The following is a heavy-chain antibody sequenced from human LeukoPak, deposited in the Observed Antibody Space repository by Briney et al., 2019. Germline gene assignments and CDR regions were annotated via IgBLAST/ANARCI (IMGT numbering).Heavy chain of an antibody. J-gene: IGHJ4*02. CDR3: AKSGSYYGSGSPYGY. CDR2: ISGSGGST. CDR1: GFTFSSYA. D-gene: IGHD3-10*01. Sequence: GESLKISCAASGFTFSSYAMSWVRQAPGKRLEWVSAISGSGGSTYYADSVKGRFTISRDNSKNTLYLQMNSLRAEDTAVYYCAKSGSYYGSGSPYGYWGQGTLVTVSS. V-gene: IGHV3-23*01.